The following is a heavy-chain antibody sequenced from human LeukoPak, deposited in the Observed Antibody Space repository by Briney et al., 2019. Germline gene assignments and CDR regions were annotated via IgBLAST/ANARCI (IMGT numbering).Heavy chain of an antibody. Sequence: GGSLRLSCAASGFTFSSYAMHWVRQAPGKGLEYVSTISSNGGSTYYANSVKGRFTISRDNSKNTLYLQMGSLRAEDMAVYYCAKGIAAAGTSNYYYYGMDVWGQGTTVTVSS. CDR3: AKGIAAAGTSNYYYYGMDV. CDR1: GFTFSSYA. V-gene: IGHV3-64*01. J-gene: IGHJ6*02. D-gene: IGHD6-13*01. CDR2: ISSNGGST.